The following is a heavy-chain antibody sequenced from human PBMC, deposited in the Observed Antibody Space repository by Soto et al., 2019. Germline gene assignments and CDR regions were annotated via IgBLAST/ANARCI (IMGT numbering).Heavy chain of an antibody. Sequence: ASVKVSCKASGYTFTSYGISWVRQAPGQGLEWMGWISAYNGNTNYAQKLQGRVTMTTDTSTSTAYMELSSLRSEDTAVYYCAREPPPLGYYDSSGYLNWFDPWAREPWSPSPQ. CDR2: ISAYNGNT. D-gene: IGHD3-22*01. CDR1: GYTFTSYG. J-gene: IGHJ5*02. V-gene: IGHV1-18*01. CDR3: AREPPPLGYYDSSGYLNWFDP.